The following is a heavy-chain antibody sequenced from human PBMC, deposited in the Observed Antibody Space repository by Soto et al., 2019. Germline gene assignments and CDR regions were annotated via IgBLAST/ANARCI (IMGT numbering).Heavy chain of an antibody. CDR3: ARELGVLLEPRPPVWFDP. J-gene: IGHJ5*02. Sequence: SETLSLTCTVSGDSISSYYWSWIRQPPGKGLEWIGYIYYSGSTNYNPSLKSRVTISVDTSKNQFSLKLSSVTAADTAVYYCARELGVLLEPRPPVWFDPWGQGTLVTVS. V-gene: IGHV4-59*01. CDR1: GDSISSYY. CDR2: IYYSGST. D-gene: IGHD1-20*01.